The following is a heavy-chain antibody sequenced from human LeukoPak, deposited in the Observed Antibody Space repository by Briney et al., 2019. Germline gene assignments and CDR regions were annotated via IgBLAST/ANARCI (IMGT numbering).Heavy chain of an antibody. Sequence: PGGSLRLSCGASGFTCSSYSMNWVRQAPGKGLEWVSSISSSSRYIYYADSVKGRLHIPRDHAKHSLYLQMHTLRAEDTAVLYCARVPIAAADYWGQGTLVTVSS. CDR1: GFTCSSYS. V-gene: IGHV3-21*01. CDR3: ARVPIAAADY. D-gene: IGHD6-13*01. CDR2: ISSSSRYI. J-gene: IGHJ4*02.